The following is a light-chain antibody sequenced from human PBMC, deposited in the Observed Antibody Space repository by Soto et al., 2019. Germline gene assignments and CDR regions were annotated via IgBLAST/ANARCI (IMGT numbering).Light chain of an antibody. CDR3: QQYGTSPFT. CDR2: GAS. J-gene: IGKJ3*01. CDR1: QSVNNNY. Sequence: EIVLTQSPGTLSLSPGEGATLSCRASQSVNNNYLAWYQQRPGQAPRLLIYGASSRPNGVPDRFFGSGSGTDFTLTISRLEPEDFDVFFCQQYGTSPFTFGPGTTVDI. V-gene: IGKV3-20*01.